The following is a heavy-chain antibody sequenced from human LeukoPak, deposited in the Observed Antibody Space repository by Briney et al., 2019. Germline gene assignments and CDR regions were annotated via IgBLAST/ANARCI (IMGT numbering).Heavy chain of an antibody. CDR2: ISSSSSYI. J-gene: IGHJ4*02. CDR3: AIDAPTTVTS. Sequence: GGSLRLSCAASGFTFSSYSMNWVRQAPGKGLEWVSSISSSSSYIYYADSVKGRFTISRDNAKNSLYLQMNSLRAEDTAVFYCAIDAPTTVTSWGQGTLVTVSS. D-gene: IGHD4-17*01. CDR1: GFTFSSYS. V-gene: IGHV3-21*01.